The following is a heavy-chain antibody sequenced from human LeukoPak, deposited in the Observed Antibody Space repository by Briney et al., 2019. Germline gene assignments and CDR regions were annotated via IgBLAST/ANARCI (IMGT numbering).Heavy chain of an antibody. CDR3: ARVPSYASKWYFDY. CDR2: IYYSGST. CDR1: GGSINNYY. Sequence: PSETLSLTCTVSGGSINNYYWSWIRQPPGKGLEWIGYIYYSGSTNYNPSLKGRVTISVDTSKNQFSLKLSSVTAADTAVYYCARVPSYASKWYFDYWGQGTLVTVSS. V-gene: IGHV4-59*01. J-gene: IGHJ4*02. D-gene: IGHD2-2*01.